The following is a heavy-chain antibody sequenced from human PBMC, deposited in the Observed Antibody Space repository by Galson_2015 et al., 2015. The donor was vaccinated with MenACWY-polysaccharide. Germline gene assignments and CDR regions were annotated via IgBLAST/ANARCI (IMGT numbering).Heavy chain of an antibody. J-gene: IGHJ3*01. Sequence: SLKLSCAASGSRFSNSGMHWVRQAPGKGLEWVAVIQYDGSNKVYADSVKGRFTISRDNSKNTVFLEMNTLGVEDTAVYYCAREGSRIVFHAFDFWGQGTMVTVSS. CDR1: GSRFSNSG. D-gene: IGHD2-2*01. CDR3: AREGSRIVFHAFDF. V-gene: IGHV3-33*01. CDR2: IQYDGSNK.